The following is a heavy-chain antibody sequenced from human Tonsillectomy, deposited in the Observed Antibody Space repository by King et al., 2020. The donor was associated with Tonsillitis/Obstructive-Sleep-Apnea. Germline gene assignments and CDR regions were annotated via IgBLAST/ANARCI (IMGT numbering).Heavy chain of an antibody. CDR3: AKDNVDTAMVPFDY. J-gene: IGHJ4*02. V-gene: IGHV3-30*18. CDR2: ISYDGSNK. CDR1: GFTFSSYG. Sequence: VQLVESGGGVVQPGRSLRLSCAASGFTFSSYGMHWVRQAPGKGLEWGAVISYDGSNKYYADSVKGRFTISRDNSKNPLYLQMNSLRAEDTAVYYCAKDNVDTAMVPFDYWGQGTLVTVSS. D-gene: IGHD5-18*01.